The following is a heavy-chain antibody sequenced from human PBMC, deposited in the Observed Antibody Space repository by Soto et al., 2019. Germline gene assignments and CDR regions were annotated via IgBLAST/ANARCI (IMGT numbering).Heavy chain of an antibody. D-gene: IGHD1-7*01. J-gene: IGHJ6*02. CDR3: AGPPELTRIYYYYGMDV. Sequence: ASVKVSCKASGGTFSSYTISWVRQAPGQGLEWMGRIIPILGTANYAQKFQGRVTITADESTSTAYMELSSLRSEDTAVYYCAGPPELTRIYYYYGMDVWGQGTTVTVSS. CDR1: GGTFSSYT. CDR2: IIPILGTA. V-gene: IGHV1-69*08.